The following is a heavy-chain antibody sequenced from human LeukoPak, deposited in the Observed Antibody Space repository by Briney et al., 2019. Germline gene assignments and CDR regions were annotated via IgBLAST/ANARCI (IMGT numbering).Heavy chain of an antibody. D-gene: IGHD6-19*01. V-gene: IGHV3-30*14. CDR1: GFTFSSYA. Sequence: GGSLRLSCAASGFTFSSYAMHWVRQAPGKGLEWVAVISYDGSNKYYADSVKGRFTISRDNSKNTLYLQMNSLRAEDTAVYYCAREHSSGWDYWGQGTLVTVSS. CDR3: AREHSSGWDY. CDR2: ISYDGSNK. J-gene: IGHJ4*02.